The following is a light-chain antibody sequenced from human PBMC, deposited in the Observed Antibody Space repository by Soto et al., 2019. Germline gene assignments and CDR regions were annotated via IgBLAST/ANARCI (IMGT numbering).Light chain of an antibody. Sequence: QSALTQPGSVSGSPGQSVTISCTGTSSDVGGYNYVSWYQQHPGKAPKLMIYDVSKRPSGVPDRFSGSKSGNTASLTISGLQAEDEADYYCCSYAGSYTSGAYVFGTGTKLTVL. CDR3: CSYAGSYTSGAYV. CDR1: SSDVGGYNY. J-gene: IGLJ1*01. V-gene: IGLV2-11*01. CDR2: DVS.